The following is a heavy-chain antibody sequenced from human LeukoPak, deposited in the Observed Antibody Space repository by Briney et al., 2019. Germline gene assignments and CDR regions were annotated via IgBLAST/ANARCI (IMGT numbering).Heavy chain of an antibody. CDR2: INPNSGGT. Sequence: APVKVSCKASGYTFTGYYMHWVRQAPGQGLEWMGWINPNSGGTNYAQKFQGRVTMTRDTSISTAYMELSRLRSDDTAVYYCARNSEYSGSYYAFDIWGQGTMVTVSS. J-gene: IGHJ3*02. CDR3: ARNSEYSGSYYAFDI. D-gene: IGHD1-26*01. CDR1: GYTFTGYY. V-gene: IGHV1-2*02.